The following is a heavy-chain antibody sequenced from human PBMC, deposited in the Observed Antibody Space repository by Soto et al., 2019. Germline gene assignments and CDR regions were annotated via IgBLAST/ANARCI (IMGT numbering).Heavy chain of an antibody. CDR1: GFTFSSYA. D-gene: IGHD3-10*01. Sequence: GGSLRLSCAASGFTFSSYAMHWVRQAPGKGLEWVAVISYDGSNKSYADSVTGRFTISRDNAKNTLYLQMNSLRAEDTAVYYCARDPTYYYGSGSRFDPWGQGTLVTVSS. CDR3: ARDPTYYYGSGSRFDP. J-gene: IGHJ5*02. CDR2: ISYDGSNK. V-gene: IGHV3-30-3*01.